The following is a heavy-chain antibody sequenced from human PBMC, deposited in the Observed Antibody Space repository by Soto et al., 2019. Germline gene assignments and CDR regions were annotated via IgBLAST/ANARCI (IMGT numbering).Heavy chain of an antibody. D-gene: IGHD3-3*01. CDR3: ARVKADYDFWSGYYSVLYYFDY. V-gene: IGHV4-4*07. Sequence: SETLSLTCTVSGGAINSYYWTWIRQPAGKGLEWIGRIYSSGSTKYNPSLQSRVTMSLDTSKNQFSLRLTSVTAADTAVYYCARVKADYDFWSGYYSVLYYFDYWGQGTLVTVSS. CDR2: IYSSGST. CDR1: GGAINSYY. J-gene: IGHJ4*02.